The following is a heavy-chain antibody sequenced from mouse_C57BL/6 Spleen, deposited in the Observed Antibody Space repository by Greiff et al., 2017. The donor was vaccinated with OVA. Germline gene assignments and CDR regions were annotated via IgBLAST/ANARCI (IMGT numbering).Heavy chain of an antibody. D-gene: IGHD1-1*01. V-gene: IGHV7-3*01. CDR3: ARYYYGSSPYFDV. Sequence: VVESGGGLVQPGGSLSLSCAASGFTFTDYYMSWVRQPPGKALEWLGFIRNKANGYTTEYSASVKGRFTISRDNSQSILYLQMNALRAEDSATYYCARYYYGSSPYFDVWGTGTTVTVSS. J-gene: IGHJ1*03. CDR2: IRNKANGYTT. CDR1: GFTFTDYY.